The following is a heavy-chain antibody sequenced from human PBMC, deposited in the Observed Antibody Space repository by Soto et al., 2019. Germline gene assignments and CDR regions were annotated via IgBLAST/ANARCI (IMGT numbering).Heavy chain of an antibody. V-gene: IGHV4-30-4*01. CDR3: ARDIRPMTIDCYLDL. J-gene: IGHJ2*01. CDR2: IFDSGST. CDR1: GGYISGGVHS. Sequence: TLSLTCTVPGGYISGGVHSRSWIRQPPGKGLEWIGHIFDSGSTYYNPSLKSRLTISVDTSKNQFSLRLSSVTAADTAVYYCARDIRPMTIDCYLDLWGQGTLVTVSS. D-gene: IGHD4-17*01.